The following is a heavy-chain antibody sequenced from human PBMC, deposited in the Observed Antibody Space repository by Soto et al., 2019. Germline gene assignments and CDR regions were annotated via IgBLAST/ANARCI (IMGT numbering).Heavy chain of an antibody. D-gene: IGHD3-10*01. CDR1: GGSFNNYA. J-gene: IGHJ4*02. CDR2: IIPIFGTT. V-gene: IGHV1-69*13. CDR3: ARGHSSWFGAY. Sequence: SSVKVSCKASGGSFNNYAIIWVRQAPGQGLEWMGGIIPIFGTTYYAQKFQGRVTITADESTSTAYMELSSLTSEDTALYYCARGHSSWFGAYWGQGTLVTVSS.